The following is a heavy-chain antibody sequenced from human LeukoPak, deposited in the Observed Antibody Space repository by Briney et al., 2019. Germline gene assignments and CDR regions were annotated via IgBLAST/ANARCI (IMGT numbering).Heavy chain of an antibody. CDR1: GFTFSSYA. CDR2: ISGSGGST. V-gene: IGHV3-23*01. D-gene: IGHD6-13*01. J-gene: IGHJ5*02. CDR3: AKDKSGIAADNWFDP. Sequence: GGSPRLSCAASGFTFSSYAMSWVRQAPGKGLEWVSAISGSGGSTYYADSVKGRFPISRDNSKNTLYLQMNSLRAEDTAVYYCAKDKSGIAADNWFDPWGQGTLVTVSS.